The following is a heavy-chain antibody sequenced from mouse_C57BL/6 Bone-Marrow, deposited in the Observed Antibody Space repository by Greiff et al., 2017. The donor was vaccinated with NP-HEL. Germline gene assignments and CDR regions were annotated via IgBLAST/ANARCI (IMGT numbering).Heavy chain of an antibody. V-gene: IGHV1-55*01. J-gene: IGHJ4*01. CDR1: GYTFTSYW. Sequence: QVHVKQPGAELVKPGASVKMSCKASGYTFTSYWITWVKQRPGQGLEWIGDIYPGSGSTNYNEKFKSKATLTVDTSSSTAYMQLSSLTSEDSAVYYCARQLRPHYYAMDYWGQGTSVTVSS. CDR3: ARQLRPHYYAMDY. D-gene: IGHD3-2*02. CDR2: IYPGSGST.